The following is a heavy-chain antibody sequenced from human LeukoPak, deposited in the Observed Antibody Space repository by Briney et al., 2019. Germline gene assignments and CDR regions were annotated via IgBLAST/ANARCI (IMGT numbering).Heavy chain of an antibody. CDR3: AREKEVVGATGGEVAFDY. J-gene: IGHJ4*02. Sequence: PGGSLRLSCAASGFTFSSYSMNWVRQAPGKGLEWVSSISSSSSYIYYADSVKGRFTISRDNAKNSLYLQMTSLRAEDTAVYYCAREKEVVGATGGEVAFDYWGQGTLVTVSS. D-gene: IGHD1-26*01. CDR2: ISSSSSYI. CDR1: GFTFSSYS. V-gene: IGHV3-21*01.